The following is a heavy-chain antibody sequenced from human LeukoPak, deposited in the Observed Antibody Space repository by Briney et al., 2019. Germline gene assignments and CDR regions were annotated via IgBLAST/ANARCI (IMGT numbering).Heavy chain of an antibody. Sequence: PGGSLRLSCAASGFTFSDYYMSWIRQAPGKGLEWVSYISSSGSTIYYADSVKGRFTISRDNAKNSLYLQMNSLRAEDTAVYYCARVILNWNDEHDYMDVWGKGTTVTVSS. V-gene: IGHV3-11*04. CDR1: GFTFSDYY. CDR3: ARVILNWNDEHDYMDV. D-gene: IGHD1-1*01. CDR2: ISSSGSTI. J-gene: IGHJ6*03.